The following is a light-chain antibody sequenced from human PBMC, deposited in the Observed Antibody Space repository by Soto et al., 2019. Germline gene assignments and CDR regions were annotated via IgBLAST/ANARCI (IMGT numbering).Light chain of an antibody. CDR2: QVS. CDR1: SSDIGGFYY. Sequence: QSVLTQPASVSGSPGQSTTIACTGTSSDIGGFYYVSWYQHHPGKDPKLTIYQVSNRPSGVANRFSGSKSGNTASLTISGLQAEDEADYFCSSYSSSSTFYVFGAGTKVTV. V-gene: IGLV2-14*01. J-gene: IGLJ1*01. CDR3: SSYSSSSTFYV.